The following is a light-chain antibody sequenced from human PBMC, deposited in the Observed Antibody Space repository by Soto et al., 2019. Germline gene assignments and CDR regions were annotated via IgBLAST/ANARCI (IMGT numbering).Light chain of an antibody. J-gene: IGLJ3*02. CDR2: EDN. CDR3: QSYDSSNQV. CDR1: SGSIASNY. Sequence: VAQPHSVSESPGKTVTISCTRSSGSIASNYVQWYQQRPGSAPTTVIYEDNQRPSGVPDRFSGSIDSSSNSASLTISGLKTEDEADYYCQSYDSSNQVFGGGTKLTVL. V-gene: IGLV6-57*04.